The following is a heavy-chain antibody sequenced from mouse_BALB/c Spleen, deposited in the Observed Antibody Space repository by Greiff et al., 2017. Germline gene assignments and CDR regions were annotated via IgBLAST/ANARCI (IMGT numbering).Heavy chain of an antibody. J-gene: IGHJ2*01. CDR1: GYTFTSYW. CDR3: TRGGSRDYFDY. Sequence: VQLQQSGTVLARPGASVKMSCKASGYTFTSYWMHWVKQRPGQGLEWIGAIYPGSSDTSYNQKFKGKAKLTAVTSTSTAYMELSSLTNEDSAVYYCTRGGSRDYFDYWGQGTTLTVSS. D-gene: IGHD1-1*01. V-gene: IGHV1-5*01. CDR2: IYPGSSDT.